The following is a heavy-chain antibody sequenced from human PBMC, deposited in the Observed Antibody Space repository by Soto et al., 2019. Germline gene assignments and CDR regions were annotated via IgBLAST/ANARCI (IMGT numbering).Heavy chain of an antibody. CDR1: GGSISNHY. J-gene: IGHJ6*02. CDR3: ARVFGRDYYYYGRDV. V-gene: IGHV4-59*11. CDR2: IDYSGST. D-gene: IGHD3-3*01. Sequence: SETLSLTCTVSGGSISNHYWSWILQPPGKGLEWIAYIDYSGSTNYNPSLKSRVTISVDTSKIQFSLKLRSVAAADTAVYFCARVFGRDYYYYGRDVWGQGXTVTV.